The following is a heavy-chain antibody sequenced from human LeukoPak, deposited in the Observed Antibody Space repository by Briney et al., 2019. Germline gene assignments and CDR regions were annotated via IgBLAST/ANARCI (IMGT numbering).Heavy chain of an antibody. CDR2: INPNSGGT. Sequence: GASVKVSCKASGYTFTGYYMHWVRQAPGQGLEWMGRINPNSGGTNYAQKFQGRVTMTRDTSISTAYMELSRLRSDDTAVYYCARGRNQLTHSDYSSGVQRIFDYWGQGTLVTVSS. J-gene: IGHJ4*02. CDR1: GYTFTGYY. CDR3: ARGRNQLTHSDYSSGVQRIFDY. V-gene: IGHV1-2*06. D-gene: IGHD3-22*01.